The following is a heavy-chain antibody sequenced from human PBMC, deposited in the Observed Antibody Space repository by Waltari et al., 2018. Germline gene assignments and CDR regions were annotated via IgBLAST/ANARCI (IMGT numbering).Heavy chain of an antibody. Sequence: QVQLQESGPGLVKPSETLSLTCAVPGSSISRGYYWGWIRQPPGKGLEWIGSIYHSGSTYYNPSLKSRVTISVDTSKNQFSLKLSSVTAADTAVYYCARLVEGSGGVSDYWGQGTLVTVSS. D-gene: IGHD1-26*01. CDR3: ARLVEGSGGVSDY. CDR2: IYHSGST. CDR1: GSSISRGYY. J-gene: IGHJ4*02. V-gene: IGHV4-38-2*01.